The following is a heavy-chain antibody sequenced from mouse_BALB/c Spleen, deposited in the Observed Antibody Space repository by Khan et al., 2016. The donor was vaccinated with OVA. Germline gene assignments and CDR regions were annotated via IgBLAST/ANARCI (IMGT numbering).Heavy chain of an antibody. D-gene: IGHD1-1*01. CDR1: GYTFTSYW. CDR3: ARIKKIVATYFDY. Sequence: QVQLQQPGAELVKAGASVKMSCKASGYTFTSYWMHWVKQRLGQGLEWFAETNPTNGRTYYNEKFKSKATLTVEKSSSTAYMLLSGPTFEDSAVYYCARIKKIVATYFDYWGHGTTLTVSS. CDR2: TNPTNGRT. V-gene: IGHV1S81*02. J-gene: IGHJ2*01.